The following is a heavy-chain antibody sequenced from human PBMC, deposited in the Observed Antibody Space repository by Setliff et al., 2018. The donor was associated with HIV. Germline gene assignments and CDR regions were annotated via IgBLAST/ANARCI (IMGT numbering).Heavy chain of an antibody. CDR1: GGSISGYH. D-gene: IGHD3-22*01. J-gene: IGHJ4*02. V-gene: IGHV4-4*09. CDR2: IYTSRGT. CDR3: ARMSGGYSGGYFDY. Sequence: SETLSLTCTVSGGSISGYHWNWLRQTPGKGLEWIGYIYTSRGTNYNHSLRTRVIISVDTSNQFSLRLNSVTAADTAVYYCARMSGGYSGGYFDYWGQGTQVTVSS.